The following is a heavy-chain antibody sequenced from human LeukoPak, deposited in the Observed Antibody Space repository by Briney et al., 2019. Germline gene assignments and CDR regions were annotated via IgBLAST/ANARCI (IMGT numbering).Heavy chain of an antibody. D-gene: IGHD2-2*01. V-gene: IGHV3-15*01. Sequence: GGSLRLSCAASGFTFINAWMSWVRQAPGKGLEWVGRIKSKTDGGTTDYAAPVKGRFTISRDDSKNTLYLQMSSLKTEDTAVYYCTTYCSSTSCYPFDPWGQGTLVTVSS. CDR1: GFTFINAW. J-gene: IGHJ5*02. CDR2: IKSKTDGGTT. CDR3: TTYCSSTSCYPFDP.